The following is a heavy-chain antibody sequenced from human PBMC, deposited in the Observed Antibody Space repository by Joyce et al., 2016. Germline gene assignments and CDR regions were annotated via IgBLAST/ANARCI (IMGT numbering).Heavy chain of an antibody. D-gene: IGHD7-27*01. Sequence: QVQLVQSGAEVKKPGASVKVSCKASGYTFTNFDINWVRQAPGQGLEWLGWMTPNSGNTGYVQNFQGRVTMTRDTSISTAYMELSSLRSEDTAVYFCARNKYGTGDFDFWGQGTPVTVSS. CDR1: GYTFTNFD. CDR3: ARNKYGTGDFDF. J-gene: IGHJ4*02. CDR2: MTPNSGNT. V-gene: IGHV1-8*01.